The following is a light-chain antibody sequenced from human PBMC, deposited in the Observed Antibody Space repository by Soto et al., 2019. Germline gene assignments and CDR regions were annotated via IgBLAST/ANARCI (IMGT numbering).Light chain of an antibody. CDR1: ENISRH. J-gene: IGKJ5*01. V-gene: IGKV1-39*01. Sequence: DIQMTQSPSSLSGSVGDRVTITCRASENISRHLNWYQQKPGKAPKLLIYAASSLQNGVPSRFRGGGSGTDFTLTISNLHPEDFATYYCQQTYTTLSITFCQGTRLESK. CDR3: QQTYTTLSIT. CDR2: AAS.